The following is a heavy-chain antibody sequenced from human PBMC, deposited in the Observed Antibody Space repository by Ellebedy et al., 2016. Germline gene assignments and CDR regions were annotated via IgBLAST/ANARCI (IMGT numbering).Heavy chain of an antibody. V-gene: IGHV3-23*01. J-gene: IGHJ6*02. Sequence: GESLKISXAASGFTFSDYAMSWVRQVPGKGLEWVSLISGSGSHTYYADSVKGRFTISRDNSKNNLFLQMNSLRVEDTAIYYCAKQPQLAPYFYYYYGIDVWGQGTTVTVSS. CDR3: AKQPQLAPYFYYYYGIDV. CDR2: ISGSGSHT. CDR1: GFTFSDYA. D-gene: IGHD6-13*01.